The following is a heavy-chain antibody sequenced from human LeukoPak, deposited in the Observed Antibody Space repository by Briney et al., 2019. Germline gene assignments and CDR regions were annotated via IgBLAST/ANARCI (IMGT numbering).Heavy chain of an antibody. Sequence: ASVKVSCRASGYTFTSYDINWVRQATGQGLEWMGWMNPNSGNTGYAQKFQGRVTMTRNTSISTAYMELSSLRSEDTAVYYCARGGDGYNRLENSFDYWGQGTLVTVSS. J-gene: IGHJ4*02. CDR2: MNPNSGNT. CDR1: GYTFTSYD. CDR3: ARGGDGYNRLENSFDY. D-gene: IGHD5-24*01. V-gene: IGHV1-8*01.